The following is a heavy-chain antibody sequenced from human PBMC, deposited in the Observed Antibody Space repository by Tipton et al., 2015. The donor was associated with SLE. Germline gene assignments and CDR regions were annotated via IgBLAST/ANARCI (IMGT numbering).Heavy chain of an antibody. CDR3: ARRGGSLNVFDH. Sequence: QLVQSGGEVKKPGESLKISCKVSGYTFTTYWIGWVRQMPGKGLEWMGIIYPGDSDTRYGPTFQGQVTISVDKSITTAYLQWSSLKDSDTAVYYCARRGGSLNVFDHWGQGTLVTVSS. CDR1: GYTFTTYW. V-gene: IGHV5-51*03. D-gene: IGHD1-26*01. CDR2: IYPGDSDT. J-gene: IGHJ4*02.